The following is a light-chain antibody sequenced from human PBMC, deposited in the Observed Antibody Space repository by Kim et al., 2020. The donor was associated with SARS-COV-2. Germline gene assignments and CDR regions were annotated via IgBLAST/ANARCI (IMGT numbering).Light chain of an antibody. Sequence: VSVAAGKTARITCGGNNSGSKSVHWYQQKPGQAPVLVIYYDSDRPSGIPERFSGSNSGNTATLTISRVEAGDEADYYCQVWDSSSVFGGGTQLTVL. V-gene: IGLV3-21*04. CDR3: QVWDSSSV. CDR1: NSGSKS. J-gene: IGLJ2*01. CDR2: YDS.